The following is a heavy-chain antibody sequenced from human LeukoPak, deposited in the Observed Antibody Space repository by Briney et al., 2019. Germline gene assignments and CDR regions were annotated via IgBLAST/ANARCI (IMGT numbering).Heavy chain of an antibody. CDR3: ARGYTTMVEGYFYYYLDV. Sequence: GGSLRLSCAASGFTFDDYGMSWVRQAPGKGLEWVSSINWNGGNTNYADSVKGRFTISRDNAKRSLYLQMNSLRAEDTALYFCARGYTTMVEGYFYYYLDVWGKGTTVTVSS. D-gene: IGHD5-18*01. J-gene: IGHJ6*03. V-gene: IGHV3-20*04. CDR1: GFTFDDYG. CDR2: INWNGGNT.